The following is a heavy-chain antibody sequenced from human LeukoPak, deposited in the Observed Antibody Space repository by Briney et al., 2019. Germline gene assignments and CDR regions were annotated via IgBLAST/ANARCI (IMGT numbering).Heavy chain of an antibody. CDR2: IIPIFGTA. J-gene: IGHJ4*02. CDR3: ARAAAAGTRYFDY. Sequence: VASVKVSCKASGGTFSSYAISWVRQAPGQGLEWMGGIIPIFGTANYAQKFQGRVTITTDESTSTAYMELRSLRSDDTAVYYCARAAAAGTRYFDYWGQGTLVTVSS. V-gene: IGHV1-69*05. CDR1: GGTFSSYA. D-gene: IGHD6-13*01.